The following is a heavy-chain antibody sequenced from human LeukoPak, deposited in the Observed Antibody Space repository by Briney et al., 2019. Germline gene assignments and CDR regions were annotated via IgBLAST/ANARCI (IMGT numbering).Heavy chain of an antibody. D-gene: IGHD3-22*01. V-gene: IGHV3-74*01. Sequence: GGSLRLSCAASGFTFSSYWMYWVRQAPGKGPVWVARINTDGSSLNYADSVKGRFTISRDNAKNTLYLQMNSLGAEDTAVYYCARRINYYDSSGYYYVRYFDSWGQGTLVAVSS. J-gene: IGHJ4*02. CDR3: ARRINYYDSSGYYYVRYFDS. CDR2: INTDGSSL. CDR1: GFTFSSYW.